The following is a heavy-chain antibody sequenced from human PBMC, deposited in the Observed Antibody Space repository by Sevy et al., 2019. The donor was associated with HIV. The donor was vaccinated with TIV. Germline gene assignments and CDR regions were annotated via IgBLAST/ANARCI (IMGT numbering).Heavy chain of an antibody. J-gene: IGHJ2*01. CDR2: IFYDGNHK. Sequence: GGSLRLSCTASGFTFSSYGMHWVRQAPGKGLEWVAAIFYDGNHKYYADSVKGRFAVSGDNSKNTVYLQMNSLRVEDTAVYSCARESGSNWYFDLWGRGTLVTVSS. V-gene: IGHV3-33*01. D-gene: IGHD1-26*01. CDR1: GFTFSSYG. CDR3: ARESGSNWYFDL.